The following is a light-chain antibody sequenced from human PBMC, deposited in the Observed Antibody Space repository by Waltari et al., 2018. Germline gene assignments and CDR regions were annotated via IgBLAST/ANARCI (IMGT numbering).Light chain of an antibody. V-gene: IGKV3-11*01. CDR2: DTS. CDR3: QQRSNWPLT. Sequence: ERATLSCRASQSVRNFLAWYQQKPGQAPRLLIYDTSNRATGIPARFSGSGFGTDFTLTISSLEPEDFAVYYCQQRSNWPLTFGGGTKVEIK. J-gene: IGKJ4*01. CDR1: QSVRNF.